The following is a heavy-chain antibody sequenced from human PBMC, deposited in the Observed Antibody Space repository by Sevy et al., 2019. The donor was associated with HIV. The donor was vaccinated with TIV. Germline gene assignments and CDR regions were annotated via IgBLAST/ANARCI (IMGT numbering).Heavy chain of an antibody. Sequence: SETLSLTCADHYGSFSGYYWNWIRQVPGKGLEWIGEINESGITYYNPSLKSRVTISVDTSKKQVSLKLKSVTAVDSAVYFCARSPPVVVVPGAPSWFDPWGQGTLVTVSS. J-gene: IGHJ5*02. CDR2: INESGIT. V-gene: IGHV4-34*01. D-gene: IGHD2-2*01. CDR1: YGSFSGYY. CDR3: ARSPPVVVVPGAPSWFDP.